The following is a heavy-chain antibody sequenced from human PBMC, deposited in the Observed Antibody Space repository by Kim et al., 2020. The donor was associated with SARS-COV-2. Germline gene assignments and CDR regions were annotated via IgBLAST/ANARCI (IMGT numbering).Heavy chain of an antibody. CDR2: INPSGGTT. D-gene: IGHD2-15*01. Sequence: ASVKVSCKASGYTFTSYYMHWVRQAPGQGLEWMGIINPSGGTTTYAQKFQGRVTMTRDTSTSTVYMELSSLRSEDTAVYYCARDEGCSGGSCSVLKFDPWGQGTLVTVSS. CDR3: ARDEGCSGGSCSVLKFDP. V-gene: IGHV1-46*01. CDR1: GYTFTSYY. J-gene: IGHJ5*02.